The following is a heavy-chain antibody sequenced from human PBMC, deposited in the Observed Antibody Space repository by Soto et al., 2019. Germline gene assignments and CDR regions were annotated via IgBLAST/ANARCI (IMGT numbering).Heavy chain of an antibody. CDR2: ISWNSGSI. Sequence: EVQLVESGGGLVQPGRSLRLSCAASGFTFDDYAMHWVRQAPGKGLEWVSGISWNSGSIGYADSVKGRFTISRDNAKNSLYLQMSSLRAEDTAFYYRAKDIAYGSGGSCYFDDAFDIWGQGTMVTVSS. D-gene: IGHD2-15*01. J-gene: IGHJ3*02. CDR3: AKDIAYGSGGSCYFDDAFDI. CDR1: GFTFDDYA. V-gene: IGHV3-9*01.